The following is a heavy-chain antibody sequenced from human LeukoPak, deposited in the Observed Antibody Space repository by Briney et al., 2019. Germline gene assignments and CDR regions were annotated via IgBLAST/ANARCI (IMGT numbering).Heavy chain of an antibody. CDR1: VFTFSSYS. J-gene: IGHJ4*02. CDR3: AKPQNLYCSGGSCFGFDY. CDR2: ISGSGGST. D-gene: IGHD2-15*01. V-gene: IGHV3-23*01. Sequence: PGGALRLSCAASVFTFSSYSMSWVRHAPGKGLEWFLGISGSGGSTYYADSVKGRFTISRDNSKNTLYLQMNSLRAEDTAVYYCAKPQNLYCSGGSCFGFDYWGQGTLVTVSS.